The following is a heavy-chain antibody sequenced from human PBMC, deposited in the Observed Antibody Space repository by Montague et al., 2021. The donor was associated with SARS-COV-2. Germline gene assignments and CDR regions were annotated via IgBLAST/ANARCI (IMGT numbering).Heavy chain of an antibody. V-gene: IGHV4-39*01. J-gene: IGHJ5*02. CDR3: VRQPGQWLPREWFWFDP. CDR1: GGSISSTSYY. CDR2: IYYSGST. D-gene: IGHD6-19*01. Sequence: SETLSLTCTVSGGSISSTSYYWGWIRQPPGKGLDWIGSIYYSGSTYYNPSLRSRVAISVDTSKNQFSLKLSSVTAADTAVYYCVRQPGQWLPREWFWFDPWGQGTLVTVSS.